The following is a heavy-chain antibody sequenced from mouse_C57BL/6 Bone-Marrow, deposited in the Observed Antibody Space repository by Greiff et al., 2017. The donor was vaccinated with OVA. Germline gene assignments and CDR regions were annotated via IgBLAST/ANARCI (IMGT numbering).Heavy chain of an antibody. V-gene: IGHV1-81*01. J-gene: IGHJ1*03. CDR1: GYTFTSYG. CDR3: ARFLANWDDFDV. CDR2: IYPRSGNT. Sequence: VQLQQSGAELARPGASVKLSCKASGYTFTSYGISWVKQRTGQGLEWIGEIYPRSGNTYYNEKFKGKATLTADKSSSTAYMELRSLTSEDSAVYFCARFLANWDDFDVWGTGTTVTVSS. D-gene: IGHD4-1*01.